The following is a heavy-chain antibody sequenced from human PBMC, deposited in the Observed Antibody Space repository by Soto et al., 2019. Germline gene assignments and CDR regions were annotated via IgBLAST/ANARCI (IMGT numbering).Heavy chain of an antibody. J-gene: IGHJ3*02. CDR3: ARVADCTYSSNCNGRAAFDM. CDR1: GFTLSSHW. V-gene: IGHV3-74*01. CDR2: INRDGSTI. Sequence: EVQLVESGGGLAQPGGSLRLSCAASGFTLSSHWMHWVRQAPGKGLVWVSRINRDGSTINYDDSVRGRYTISRDNAKNTLSLQMNRLRAEDTAVYYCARVADCTYSSNCNGRAAFDMWGKGTMVTVSS. D-gene: IGHD6-13*01.